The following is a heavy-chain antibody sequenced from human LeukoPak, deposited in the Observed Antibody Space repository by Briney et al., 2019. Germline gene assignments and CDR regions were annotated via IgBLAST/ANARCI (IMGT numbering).Heavy chain of an antibody. Sequence: GESLKISCKGSGYSFATYWIGWVRQMPGKGLEWMGIIYPGDSDTKYSPSFQGQVTISADKSISTASLQWSSLKASDTAMYYCARVYSYDSSGYRAYFDYWGQGTLVTVSS. J-gene: IGHJ4*02. CDR2: IYPGDSDT. CDR1: GYSFATYW. V-gene: IGHV5-51*01. D-gene: IGHD3-22*01. CDR3: ARVYSYDSSGYRAYFDY.